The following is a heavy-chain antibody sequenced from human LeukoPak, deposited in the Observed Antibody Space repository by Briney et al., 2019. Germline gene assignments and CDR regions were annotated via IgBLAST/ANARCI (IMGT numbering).Heavy chain of an antibody. Sequence: GGSLRLSCAASGFTFSSYSMNWVRQAPGKGLEWVSSISSSSSYIYYADSVKGRFTISRDNAKNSLYLQMNSLRAEDTAVYYCARTAMVRGAITSPGDYWGQGTLVTVSS. CDR1: GFTFSSYS. J-gene: IGHJ4*02. CDR2: ISSSSSYI. CDR3: ARTAMVRGAITSPGDY. D-gene: IGHD3-10*01. V-gene: IGHV3-21*01.